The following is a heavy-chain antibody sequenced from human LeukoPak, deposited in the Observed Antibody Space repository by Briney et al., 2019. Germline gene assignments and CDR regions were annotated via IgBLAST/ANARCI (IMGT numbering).Heavy chain of an antibody. V-gene: IGHV3-21*01. CDR1: GFTFSTYN. J-gene: IGHJ5*02. D-gene: IGHD6-19*01. CDR2: ISSSRSSI. Sequence: GGSLRLSCAASGFTFSTYNMNWVRQAPGKGLEWVSSISSSRSSIYYSDSVKGRFTISRDNAENSLYLQMNSLRAEDTAVYYCARSEAVAGYNWFDPWGQGTLVTVSS. CDR3: ARSEAVAGYNWFDP.